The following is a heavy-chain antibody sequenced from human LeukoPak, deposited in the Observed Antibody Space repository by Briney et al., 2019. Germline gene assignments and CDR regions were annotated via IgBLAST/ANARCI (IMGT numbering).Heavy chain of an antibody. Sequence: PSETLSLTCTVSGGSISSGGYYWSWIRQHPGKGLEWIGYIYYSGSTYYNPSLKSRVTISVDTSKNQFSLKLSSVTAADTAVYYCARARGSSSSNRQYYYYYYMDVWGKGTTVTVSS. CDR3: ARARGSSSSNRQYYYYYYMDV. V-gene: IGHV4-31*03. J-gene: IGHJ6*03. CDR1: GGSISSGGYY. CDR2: IYYSGST. D-gene: IGHD6-6*01.